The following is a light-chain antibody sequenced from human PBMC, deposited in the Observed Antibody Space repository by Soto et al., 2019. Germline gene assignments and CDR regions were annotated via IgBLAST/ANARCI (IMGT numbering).Light chain of an antibody. CDR3: SSYAGSNTYV. CDR1: SSDVGGYNY. J-gene: IGLJ1*01. Sequence: QSALTQPPSASGSPGQSVTISCTGTSSDVGGYNYVSWYQQHPGKAPKLMIYEVTHWPSGVPDRFSGSKSGNQSSRTVSGLQAEDEADYYCSSYAGSNTYVFGTGTKVTVL. CDR2: EVT. V-gene: IGLV2-8*01.